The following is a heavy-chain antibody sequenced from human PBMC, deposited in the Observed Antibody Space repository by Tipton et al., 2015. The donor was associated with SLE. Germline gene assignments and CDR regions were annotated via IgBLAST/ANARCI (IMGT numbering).Heavy chain of an antibody. V-gene: IGHV4-59*08. J-gene: IGHJ4*02. CDR3: ARRGRAARGFDY. Sequence: TLSLTCTVSGGSISSHYWSWIRQPPGKGLEYMAYIHYSGSTNYNPSLKSRVTISVDTSKNQFSLKLSSVTAADTAVYYCARRGRAARGFDYWSQGTLVTVSS. CDR2: IHYSGST. D-gene: IGHD6-6*01. CDR1: GGSISSHY.